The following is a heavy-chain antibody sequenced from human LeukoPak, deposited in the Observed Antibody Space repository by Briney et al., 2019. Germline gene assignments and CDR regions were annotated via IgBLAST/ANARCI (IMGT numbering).Heavy chain of an antibody. D-gene: IGHD5-24*01. CDR3: ARAGWLQLYYFDY. CDR1: GGSFSGYY. V-gene: IGHV4-34*01. J-gene: IGHJ4*02. CDR2: INHSGST. Sequence: SETLSPTCAVYGGSFSGYYWSWIRQPPGKGLEWIGEINHSGSTNYNPSLKSRVTISVDTSKNQFSLKLSSVTAADTAVYYCARAGWLQLYYFDYWGQGTLVTVSS.